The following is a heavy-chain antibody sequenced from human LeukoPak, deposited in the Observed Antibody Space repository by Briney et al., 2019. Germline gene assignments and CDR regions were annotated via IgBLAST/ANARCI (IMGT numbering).Heavy chain of an antibody. Sequence: GESLKISGKGSGYSFTSYWIGWVRQTPGKGLGWMGIIYPGDSDTRYSPSFQGQVTISADKSISTAYLQWSSLKASDTAMYYCAWCGSYYNFDYWGQGTLVTVSS. CDR2: IYPGDSDT. CDR1: GYSFTSYW. J-gene: IGHJ4*02. V-gene: IGHV5-51*01. D-gene: IGHD1-26*01. CDR3: AWCGSYYNFDY.